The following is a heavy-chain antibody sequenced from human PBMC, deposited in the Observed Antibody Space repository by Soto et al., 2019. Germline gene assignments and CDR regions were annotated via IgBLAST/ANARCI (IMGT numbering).Heavy chain of an antibody. CDR3: ARDNGGRSAFVNMGY. CDR2: IIPILGIA. V-gene: IGHV1-69*08. CDR1: GGTFSSYT. Sequence: QVQLVQSGAEVKKPGSSVKVSCKASGGTFSSYTISWVRQAPGQGLEWMGRIIPILGIANYAQKCQGRGTITADKSTSTAYMERSSLRSEDTAVYYCARDNGGRSAFVNMGYWGQGTLVTVSS. J-gene: IGHJ4*02. D-gene: IGHD2-8*01.